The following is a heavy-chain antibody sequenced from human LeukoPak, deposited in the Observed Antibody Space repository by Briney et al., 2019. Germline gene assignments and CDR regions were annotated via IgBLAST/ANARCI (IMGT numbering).Heavy chain of an antibody. Sequence: GGPLRLSCAASGFTFSSYSMNWVRQAPGKGLEWVSSISSSSSYIYYADSVKGRFTISRDNAKNSLYLQMNSLRAEDTAVYYCARDMSGYSYGYVTGAFDIWGQGTMVTVSS. CDR1: GFTFSSYS. J-gene: IGHJ3*02. CDR2: ISSSSSYI. D-gene: IGHD5-18*01. CDR3: ARDMSGYSYGYVTGAFDI. V-gene: IGHV3-21*01.